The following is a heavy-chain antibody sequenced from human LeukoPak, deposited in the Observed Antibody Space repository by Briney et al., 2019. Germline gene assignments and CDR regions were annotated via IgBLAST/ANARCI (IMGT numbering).Heavy chain of an antibody. CDR1: RFTFSSYA. Sequence: PGGSLRLSCAASRFTFSSYAMSWVRQAPGKGLEWVSGISGSGGSTYYADSVKGRFTISRDNSKNTLYLQMNSLRAEDTAMYYCARPSVGFDPWGQGTLVTVSS. V-gene: IGHV3-23*01. J-gene: IGHJ5*02. CDR3: ARPSVGFDP. CDR2: ISGSGGST.